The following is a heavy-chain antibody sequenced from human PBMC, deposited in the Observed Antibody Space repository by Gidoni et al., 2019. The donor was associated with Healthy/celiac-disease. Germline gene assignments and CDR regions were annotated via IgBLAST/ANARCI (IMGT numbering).Heavy chain of an antibody. CDR2: IYYSGRT. CDR1: GGSISSSSYY. CDR3: AVYDYIWGSYRA. J-gene: IGHJ5*02. D-gene: IGHD3-16*02. Sequence: QLQLQESGPGLVKPSATLSLTCTVSGGSISSSSYYWGWIRQPPGKGLEWIGSIYYSGRTYYNPSLKSRVTISVDTSKNQFSLKLSSVTAADTAVYYCAVYDYIWGSYRAWGQGTLVTVSS. V-gene: IGHV4-39*01.